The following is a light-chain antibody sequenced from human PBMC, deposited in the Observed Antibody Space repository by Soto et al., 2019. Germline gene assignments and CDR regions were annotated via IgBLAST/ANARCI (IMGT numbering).Light chain of an antibody. CDR2: EVS. CDR3: MQSTQLPPT. J-gene: IGKJ5*01. V-gene: IGKV2D-29*02. Sequence: VVMTQTPLSLSVAPGQPAAISCNSSQILLHITGETFLFWYLQKPGQSPQLLIYEVSTRVSGVPDRFSGSGSGTDFTLEISRVETDDVGIYYCMQSTQLPPTFGQGTRLEIK. CDR1: QILLHITGETF.